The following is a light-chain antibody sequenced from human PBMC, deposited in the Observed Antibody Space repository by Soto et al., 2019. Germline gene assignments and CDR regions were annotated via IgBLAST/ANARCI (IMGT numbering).Light chain of an antibody. Sequence: VVRQCVESREGALVGRGTINCKSSQSVLDSSNNKNYIAWYQQEPGQPPKLLIYWASTRESGVPDRFSGSGSGTDFTLTISTLQAEDVAIYHCQQYFTTPITFGQGTRLEIK. CDR2: WAS. V-gene: IGKV4-1*01. CDR3: QQYFTTPIT. CDR1: QSVLDSSNNKNY. J-gene: IGKJ5*01.